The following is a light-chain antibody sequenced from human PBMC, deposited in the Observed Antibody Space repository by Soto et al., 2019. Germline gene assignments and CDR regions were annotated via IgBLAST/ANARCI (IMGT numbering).Light chain of an antibody. V-gene: IGLV3-9*01. CDR2: RDS. Sequence: SYELTQPLSVSVALGQTARITCGGNNIGSKNVHWYQQKPGQAPVLVIYRDSNRPSGIPERFSDSNSGNTATLAIRRAQAGDEADYHWQVWDSSSVVFGGGTKLIVL. CDR1: NIGSKN. J-gene: IGLJ2*01. CDR3: QVWDSSSVV.